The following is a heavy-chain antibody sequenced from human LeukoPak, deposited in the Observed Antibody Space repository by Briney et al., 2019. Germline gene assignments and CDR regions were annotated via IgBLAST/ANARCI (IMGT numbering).Heavy chain of an antibody. V-gene: IGHV1-8*01. CDR1: GYTFTSYD. J-gene: IGHJ6*02. D-gene: IGHD6-19*01. CDR2: MNPNSGNT. CDR3: ARGSVYSSGWWTYYYYYYGMDV. Sequence: ASVKVSCKASGYTFTSYDTNWVRQATGQGLEWMGWMNPNSGNTGYAQKFQGRVTMTRNTSISTAYMELSSLRSEDTAVYYCARGSVYSSGWWTYYYYYYGMDVWGQGTTVTVSS.